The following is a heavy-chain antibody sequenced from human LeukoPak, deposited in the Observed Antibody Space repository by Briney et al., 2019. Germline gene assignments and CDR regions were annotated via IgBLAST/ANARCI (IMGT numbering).Heavy chain of an antibody. D-gene: IGHD5-12*01. J-gene: IGHJ4*02. CDR3: TRGGYSCAVDY. Sequence: GASVKVSCKASGYTFIGNYMHWVRQAPGQGLEWMGWINPNSGDTKSVQKFQGRVTMTRDTSISTVYMELTGLTSDDTAVYYCTRGGYSCAVDYWGQGTPVTVSS. V-gene: IGHV1-2*02. CDR1: GYTFIGNY. CDR2: INPNSGDT.